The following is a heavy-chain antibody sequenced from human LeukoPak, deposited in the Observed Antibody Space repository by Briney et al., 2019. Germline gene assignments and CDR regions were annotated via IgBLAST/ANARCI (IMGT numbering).Heavy chain of an antibody. CDR1: GYTFTSYG. V-gene: IGHV1-8*02. Sequence: ASVKVSCKASGYTFTSYGISWVRQAPGQGLEWMGWMNPNSGNTGYAQKFQGRVTMTRNTSISTAYMELSSLRSEDTAVYYCARRIAADAFDIWGQGTMVTVSS. D-gene: IGHD6-25*01. CDR2: MNPNSGNT. J-gene: IGHJ3*02. CDR3: ARRIAADAFDI.